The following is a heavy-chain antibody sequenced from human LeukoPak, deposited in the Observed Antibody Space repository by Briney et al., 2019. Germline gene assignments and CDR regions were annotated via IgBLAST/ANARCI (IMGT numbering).Heavy chain of an antibody. J-gene: IGHJ3*02. D-gene: IGHD3-3*01. CDR3: ARVFGIGSAFDI. CDR1: GGSLSSYY. V-gene: IGHV4-59*08. Sequence: SETLSLTCTVSGGSLSSYYWSWIRQPPGKGLEWIGYIYYSGSTYYNPSLKSRVTISVDTSKNQFSLKLSSVTAADTAVYYCARVFGIGSAFDIWGQGTMVTVSS. CDR2: IYYSGST.